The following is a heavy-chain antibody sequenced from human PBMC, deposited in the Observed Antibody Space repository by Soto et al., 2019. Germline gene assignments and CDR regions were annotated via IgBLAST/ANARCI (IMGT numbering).Heavy chain of an antibody. Sequence: QVHLVQSGAEVKKPGASVKVSCKGSGYAFTTYGITWVRQAPGQGLEWMGWISAHNGNTNYAQKLQGRVTVTRDTSTSTAYMELRSQGSDDTAVYYCARGRYGEYWGQGALVTVSS. D-gene: IGHD3-10*01. CDR1: GYAFTTYG. CDR2: ISAHNGNT. V-gene: IGHV1-18*01. J-gene: IGHJ4*02. CDR3: ARGRYGEY.